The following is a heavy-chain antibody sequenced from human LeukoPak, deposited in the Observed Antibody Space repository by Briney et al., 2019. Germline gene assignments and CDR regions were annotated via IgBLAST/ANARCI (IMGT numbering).Heavy chain of an antibody. V-gene: IGHV3-23*01. J-gene: IGHJ3*02. Sequence: GGSLRLSCAASGFTFSSYAMSWVRQAPGKGLEWVSAISGSGGSTYYADSVKGRFTISRDNSKNTLYLQMNSLRAEDTAVYYCAKDHYYDSSGLFGAFDIWGQGTMVTVSS. CDR2: ISGSGGST. D-gene: IGHD3-22*01. CDR3: AKDHYYDSSGLFGAFDI. CDR1: GFTFSSYA.